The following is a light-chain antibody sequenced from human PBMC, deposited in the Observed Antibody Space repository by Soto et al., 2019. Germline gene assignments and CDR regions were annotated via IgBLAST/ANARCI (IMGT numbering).Light chain of an antibody. V-gene: IGKV3-20*01. Sequence: EIVLTQSPGTLSLSPGERATLSCRASRSVTSNYLGWYQQQPGQAPRLLIYGASSRATGISDRFSGSGSRTDFTLTVSRLEPEDFALYYCQQYASSPFTFGQGTKLEIK. J-gene: IGKJ2*01. CDR3: QQYASSPFT. CDR2: GAS. CDR1: RSVTSNY.